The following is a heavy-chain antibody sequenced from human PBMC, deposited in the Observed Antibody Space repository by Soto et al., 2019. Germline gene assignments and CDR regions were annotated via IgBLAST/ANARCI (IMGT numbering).Heavy chain of an antibody. J-gene: IGHJ4*02. CDR3: VGGFPWVGFDY. Sequence: SETLSLTCTVSGGSISNYYWSWIRQPTGKGLEWIGYIYYSGSTNYNPSLKSRVTISVGTSNNQFSLNLTSVTAADTAVYICVGGFPWVGFDYWGQGTLVTVSS. CDR1: GGSISNYY. D-gene: IGHD2-15*01. CDR2: IYYSGST. V-gene: IGHV4-59*08.